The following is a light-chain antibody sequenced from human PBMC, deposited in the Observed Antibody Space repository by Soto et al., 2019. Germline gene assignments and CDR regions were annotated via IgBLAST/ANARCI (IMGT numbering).Light chain of an antibody. J-gene: IGKJ4*01. Sequence: DIQLTQSPSFLSAFVGDTVTITCRASQAMSTYLAWYQQKPGQVPKLLIRSASTLQSGVPPRFSGCGSGTEFPLTNSTLQHDDSGIYYCQQLNGYQLAFGWGTNVEIK. CDR1: QAMSTY. CDR2: SAS. V-gene: IGKV1-9*01. CDR3: QQLNGYQLA.